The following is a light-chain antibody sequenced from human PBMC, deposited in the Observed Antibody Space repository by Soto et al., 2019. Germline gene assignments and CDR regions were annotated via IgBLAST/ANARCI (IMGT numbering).Light chain of an antibody. CDR2: RTS. Sequence: EIVMTQSPATLSVSPGERATLSCRASQSISSNLAWYQQKPGQAPRLLMFRTSSRATGFPARFSGSGSGTEFNLTISSLQSEDFGAYYCQQYNNWPRATLGGGTKVDIK. CDR1: QSISSN. V-gene: IGKV3-15*01. J-gene: IGKJ4*01. CDR3: QQYNNWPRAT.